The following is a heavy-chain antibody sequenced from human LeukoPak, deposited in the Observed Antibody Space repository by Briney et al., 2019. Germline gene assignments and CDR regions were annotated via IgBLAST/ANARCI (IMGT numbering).Heavy chain of an antibody. CDR3: ARTALDGGDSIGFDS. D-gene: IGHD2-21*02. CDR2: INPNIGDA. Sequence: GASVKVSCKASGYTFTDYFIHWVRQAPGQGLEWMGWINPNIGDASYAQKFQDRVTMTRDRSINTAYTELSRLTSDDTAVYYCARTALDGGDSIGFDSWGQGTLVTVSS. CDR1: GYTFTDYF. J-gene: IGHJ5*01. V-gene: IGHV1-2*02.